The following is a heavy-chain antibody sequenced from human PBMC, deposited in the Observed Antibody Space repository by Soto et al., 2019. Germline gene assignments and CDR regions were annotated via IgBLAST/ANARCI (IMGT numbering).Heavy chain of an antibody. J-gene: IGHJ4*02. CDR3: AKIGLGIFDY. V-gene: IGHV3-23*01. CDR2: ISGSAGST. D-gene: IGHD6-19*01. Sequence: ESGGGLVQPGGSLRLSCAASGFSFYSYAMSWVRQAPGKGLEWVSVISGSAGSTYYADSVKGRFTISRDNSKNTLYLQMNSLRAEDTALYYCAKIGLGIFDYWGQGTLVTVSS. CDR1: GFSFYSYA.